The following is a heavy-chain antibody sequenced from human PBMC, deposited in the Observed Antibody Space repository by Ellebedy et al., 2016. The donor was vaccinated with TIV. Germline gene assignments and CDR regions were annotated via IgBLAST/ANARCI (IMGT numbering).Heavy chain of an antibody. CDR2: ISSSSSTI. Sequence: GGSLRLSXAASGFTFSSYSMNWVRQAPGKGLEWVSYISSSSSTIYYADSVKGRFTISRDNAKNSLYLQMNSLRAEDTAVYYCAREWGSGWEPFDYWGQGTLVTVSS. D-gene: IGHD3-16*01. CDR3: AREWGSGWEPFDY. CDR1: GFTFSSYS. V-gene: IGHV3-48*04. J-gene: IGHJ4*02.